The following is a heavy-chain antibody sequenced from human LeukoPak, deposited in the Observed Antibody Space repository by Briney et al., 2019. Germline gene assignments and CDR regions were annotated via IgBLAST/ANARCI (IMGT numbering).Heavy chain of an antibody. J-gene: IGHJ4*02. Sequence: TGGSLRLSCAASGFTFSSYSMNWVRQAPGKGLEWVSSISSSTIYIYDADSVKGRFTISRDNAKNTLYLEMNSLRAEDTAMYHCARENSGEGFDYWSEGTLVTVSS. V-gene: IGHV3-21*06. D-gene: IGHD1-14*01. CDR3: ARENSGEGFDY. CDR1: GFTFSSYS. CDR2: ISSSTIYI.